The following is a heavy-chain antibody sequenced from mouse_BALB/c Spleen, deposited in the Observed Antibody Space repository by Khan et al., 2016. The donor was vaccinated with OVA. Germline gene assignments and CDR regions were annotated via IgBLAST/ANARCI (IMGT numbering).Heavy chain of an antibody. CDR3: ALIYYGSNNYFDY. Sequence: VRLQQSGADLVKPGASVRLSCTSSGFNIKDTYMHWVKQRPEQGLEWIGRIDPANGDTKYDPKFQGKATITADTSSNTAYLQLSSLTSEDTAVYYCALIYYGSNNYFDYWGQGTTLTVSS. D-gene: IGHD2-1*01. J-gene: IGHJ2*01. V-gene: IGHV14-3*02. CDR2: IDPANGDT. CDR1: GFNIKDTY.